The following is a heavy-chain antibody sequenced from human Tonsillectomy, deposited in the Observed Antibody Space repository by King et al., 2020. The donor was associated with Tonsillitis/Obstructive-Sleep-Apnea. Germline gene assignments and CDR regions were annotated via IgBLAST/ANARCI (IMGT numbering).Heavy chain of an antibody. V-gene: IGHV1-69*01. D-gene: IGHD4-11*01. J-gene: IGHJ6*03. Sequence: VQLVQSGAEVKKPGSSVKVSCKASGGTFSSYAINWVRQAPGQGVGWMGGIIPIFGTANYAQKLHGRVTITADESTSTAYMELSSLRSEDTAVYYCARATTVTTDYYYSYMDVWGKGTTVTVSS. CDR2: IIPIFGTA. CDR1: GGTFSSYA. CDR3: ARATTVTTDYYYSYMDV.